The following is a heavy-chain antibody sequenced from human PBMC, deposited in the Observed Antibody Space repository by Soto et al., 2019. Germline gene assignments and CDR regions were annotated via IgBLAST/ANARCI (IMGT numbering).Heavy chain of an antibody. J-gene: IGHJ4*02. CDR3: ARQRRDFDY. Sequence: QVQLQESGPGLVKPSETLSLTCTVSGGSISGYYWSWIRQPPGKGLQWIGYIYSSGSTNYNPSLKRRLTISVDTSKNQSSLNLSSVTAADTAVYYCARQRRDFDYWGQGSLVTVSS. CDR2: IYSSGST. V-gene: IGHV4-59*08. CDR1: GGSISGYY.